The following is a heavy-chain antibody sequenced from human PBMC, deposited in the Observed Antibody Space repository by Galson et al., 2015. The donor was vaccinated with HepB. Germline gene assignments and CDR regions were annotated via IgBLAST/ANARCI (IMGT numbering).Heavy chain of an antibody. CDR3: ARARSKLVAGTIVY. D-gene: IGHD6-19*01. Sequence: SVKVSCKASGYTFTGYYMHWVRQAPGQGLEWMGWINPNSGGTNYAQKFQGRVTMTRDTSISTAYMELSRLRSDDTAVYYCARARSKLVAGTIVYWGQGTLVTVSS. J-gene: IGHJ4*02. V-gene: IGHV1-2*02. CDR2: INPNSGGT. CDR1: GYTFTGYY.